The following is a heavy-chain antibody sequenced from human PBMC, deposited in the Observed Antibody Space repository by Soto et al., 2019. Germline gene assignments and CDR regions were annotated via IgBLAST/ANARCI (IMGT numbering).Heavy chain of an antibody. CDR1: GFTFSSYG. V-gene: IGHV3-30*18. J-gene: IGHJ4*02. D-gene: IGHD3-3*01. CDR3: AKHQRNIIYTPVVEMEWCFDY. CDR2: ISYDGSNK. Sequence: QVQLVESGGGVVQPGRSLRLSCAASGFTFSSYGMHWVRQAPGKGLEWMAFISYDGSNKYYADSVKGRFTISRDNSKKTLYLQMTSLRAEDSAEYYCAKHQRNIIYTPVVEMEWCFDYWGQGTLVTVSS.